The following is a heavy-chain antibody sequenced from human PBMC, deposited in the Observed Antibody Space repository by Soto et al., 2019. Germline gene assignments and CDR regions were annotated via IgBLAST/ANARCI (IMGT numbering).Heavy chain of an antibody. CDR1: GFTLSSYD. Sequence: EVQLVESGGGLVQPGGCLRLSCAASGFTLSSYDIHWVRQATGEGLAWVSGIGSGGDTHYADSVKGRFIISREDGKNSLYLQMNNLRVGDTAVYYCTRKTPPTGMEVWGQGATVTVSS. CDR3: TRKTPPTGMEV. J-gene: IGHJ6*02. D-gene: IGHD3-9*01. V-gene: IGHV3-13*01. CDR2: IGSGGDT.